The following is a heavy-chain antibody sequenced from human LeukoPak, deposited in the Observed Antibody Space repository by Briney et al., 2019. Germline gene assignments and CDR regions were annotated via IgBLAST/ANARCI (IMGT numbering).Heavy chain of an antibody. CDR2: ISYDGSNK. V-gene: IGHV3-30*18. CDR1: GFTFSSYG. CDR3: AKGQTTDRYYYYYYGMDV. D-gene: IGHD4-17*01. J-gene: IGHJ6*04. Sequence: GGSLRHSCAASGFTFSSYGMHWVRQAPGKGLEWVAVISYDGSNKYYADSVKGRFTISRDNSKNTLYLQMNSLRAEDTAVYYCAKGQTTDRYYYYYYGMDVWGKGTTVTVSS.